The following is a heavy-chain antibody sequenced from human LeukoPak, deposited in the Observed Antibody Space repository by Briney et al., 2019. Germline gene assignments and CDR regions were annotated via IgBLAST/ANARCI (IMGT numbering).Heavy chain of an antibody. J-gene: IGHJ4*02. D-gene: IGHD4-17*01. Sequence: GGSLRLSCAASGFTFSSYGMHCVRQAPGKGLWWVAFIRDDGSNKYYADSVKGGCTISRDNSKNTLYLQMNSLRAEDTAVYYCAKDEPGDYAPVRDYWGQGTLVTVSS. CDR2: IRDDGSNK. V-gene: IGHV3-30*02. CDR3: AKDEPGDYAPVRDY. CDR1: GFTFSSYG.